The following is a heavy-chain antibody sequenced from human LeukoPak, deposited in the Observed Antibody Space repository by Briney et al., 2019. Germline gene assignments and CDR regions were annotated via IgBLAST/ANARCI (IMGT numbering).Heavy chain of an antibody. CDR2: IGNTGRTI. D-gene: IGHD1-14*01. CDR3: VRGDRYFFDY. V-gene: IGHV3-48*03. Sequence: GGSLRLSCAASGFRFSSYEMNWLRQAPGRGLEWVSYIGNTGRTIYYVDSVKGRFTVSRDNAKNSLYLQMNSLRAEDTAIYYCVRGDRYFFDYWGQGTLVTVSS. J-gene: IGHJ4*02. CDR1: GFRFSSYE.